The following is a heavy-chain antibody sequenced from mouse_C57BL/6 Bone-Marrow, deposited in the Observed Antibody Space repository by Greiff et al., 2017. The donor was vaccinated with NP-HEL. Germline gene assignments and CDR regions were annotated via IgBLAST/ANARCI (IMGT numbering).Heavy chain of an antibody. CDR2: IYPRSGNT. D-gene: IGHD2-14*01. CDR1: GYTFTSYG. Sequence: VQLQQSGAELARPGASVKLSCKASGYTFTSYGISWVKQRTGQGLEWIGEIYPRSGNTYYNEKFKGKATLTADKSSSTAYMELRSLTSEDSAVYFCAKYDDARDYEDQGTSATVSS. J-gene: IGHJ4*01. CDR3: AKYDDARDY. V-gene: IGHV1-81*01.